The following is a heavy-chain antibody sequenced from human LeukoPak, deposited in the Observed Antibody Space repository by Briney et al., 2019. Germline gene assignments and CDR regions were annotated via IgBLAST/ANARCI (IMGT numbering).Heavy chain of an antibody. CDR1: GFTFSSYD. Sequence: GRSLRLSCAAYGFTFSSYDMHWVRQAPGKGLEWVAVISYDGSNKYYADSVKGRFTISRDNSKNTLYLQMNSLRAEDTAVYYCAKAIEDTFIHYWGQGTLVSVSS. J-gene: IGHJ4*02. CDR2: ISYDGSNK. D-gene: IGHD2-15*01. V-gene: IGHV3-30*18. CDR3: AKAIEDTFIHY.